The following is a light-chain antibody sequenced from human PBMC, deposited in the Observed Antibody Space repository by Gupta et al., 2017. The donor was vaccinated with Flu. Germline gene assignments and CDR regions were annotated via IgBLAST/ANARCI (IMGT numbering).Light chain of an antibody. CDR3: QQPYRTPPIT. CDR2: WAS. Sequence: LGERATINCKSSQSVLYSSNNKNYLAWYQQKPGQPPKLLIYWASTRESGVPDRFSGSGSGTDFTLTISSLQAEDVAVYYCQQPYRTPPITFGKGTQVEIK. J-gene: IGKJ5*01. V-gene: IGKV4-1*01. CDR1: QSVLYSSNNKNY.